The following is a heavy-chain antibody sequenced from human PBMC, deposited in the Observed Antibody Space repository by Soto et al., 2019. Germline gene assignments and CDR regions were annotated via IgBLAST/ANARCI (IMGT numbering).Heavy chain of an antibody. CDR1: GFTFSSYG. D-gene: IGHD6-13*01. CDR3: AKEVIAAHYYYYYGMDV. J-gene: IGHJ6*02. CDR2: ISYDGSNK. V-gene: IGHV3-30*18. Sequence: GGSLRLSCAAAGFTFSSYGMHWVRRAPGKGLEWVAVISYDGSNKYYADSVKGRFTISRDNSKNTLYLQMNSLRAEDTAVYYCAKEVIAAHYYYYYGMDVWGQGTTVTVSS.